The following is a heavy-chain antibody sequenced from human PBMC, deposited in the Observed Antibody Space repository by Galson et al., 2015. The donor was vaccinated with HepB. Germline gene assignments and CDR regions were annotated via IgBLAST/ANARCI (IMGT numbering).Heavy chain of an antibody. V-gene: IGHV3-11*01. CDR3: ARNLVSGPYYMDV. D-gene: IGHD3-10*01. CDR2: ISSSGNVK. J-gene: IGHJ6*03. CDR1: GFTFSDYY. Sequence: SLRLSCAPSGFTFSDYYMTWIRQAPGKGLEWLGFISSSGNVKRYGDAVRGRFTISWDNAKNSLYLHLDSLRVDDTAVYYCARNLVSGPYYMDVWGKGTTVTVSS.